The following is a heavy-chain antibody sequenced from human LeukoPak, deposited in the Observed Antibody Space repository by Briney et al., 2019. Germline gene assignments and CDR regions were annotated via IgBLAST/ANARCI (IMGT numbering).Heavy chain of an antibody. CDR2: IYYSGST. J-gene: IGHJ6*02. D-gene: IGHD6-19*01. CDR3: ARARIAVAGILYYYYGMDV. V-gene: IGHV4-59*01. Sequence: PSETLSLTCTVSGGSISSYYWSWIRQPPGKGLEWIGYIYYSGSTNYNASLKSRVTISVDTSKNQFSLKLSSVTAADTAVYYCARARIAVAGILYYYYGMDVWGQGTTVTVSS. CDR1: GGSISSYY.